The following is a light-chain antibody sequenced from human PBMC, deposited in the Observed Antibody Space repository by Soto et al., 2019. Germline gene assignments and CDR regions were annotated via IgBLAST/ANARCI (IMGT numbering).Light chain of an antibody. CDR3: CSYAGSILYV. J-gene: IGLJ1*01. CDR1: SSDVGSYNL. Sequence: QSALTQPASWSGSPGQSITISCTGTSSDVGSYNLVSWYQQHPGKAPKLMIYEVSKRPSGVSNRFSGSKSGNTASLTISGLQAEDEADYYCCSYAGSILYVFGTGTKVTVL. V-gene: IGLV2-23*02. CDR2: EVS.